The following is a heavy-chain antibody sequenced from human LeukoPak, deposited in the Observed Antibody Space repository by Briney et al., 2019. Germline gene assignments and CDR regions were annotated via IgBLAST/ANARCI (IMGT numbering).Heavy chain of an antibody. CDR2: VYSNGRS. V-gene: IGHV4-59*01. CDR1: GDSITRYS. D-gene: IGHD6-13*01. CDR3: AGSLAAAGTRGWLDP. Sequence: SETLSLTCTVSGDSITRYSWNWIRQSPGKGLEWIGYVYSNGRSTYYPSLRSRVSISVDMSKSQVSLRLSSLTAADTAVYYCAGSLAAAGTRGWLDPWGQGTLVTVSS. J-gene: IGHJ5*02.